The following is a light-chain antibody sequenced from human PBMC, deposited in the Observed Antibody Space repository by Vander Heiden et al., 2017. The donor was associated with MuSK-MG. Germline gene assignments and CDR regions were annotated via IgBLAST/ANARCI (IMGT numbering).Light chain of an antibody. V-gene: IGKV3-11*01. J-gene: IGKJ4*01. CDR3: QQRSNWPPVT. Sequence: EIVLTQSPATLSLSPGERATLSCRASQSVSRYLAWYQQKPGQAPRLLIYDASNRAAGIPARFSGSGYGTDFTLTISSLEPEDSAVYYCQQRSNWPPVTFGGGTRVEIK. CDR2: DAS. CDR1: QSVSRY.